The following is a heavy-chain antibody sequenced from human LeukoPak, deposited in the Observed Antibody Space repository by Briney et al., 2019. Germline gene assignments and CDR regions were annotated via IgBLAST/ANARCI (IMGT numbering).Heavy chain of an antibody. V-gene: IGHV3-21*01. D-gene: IGHD3-22*01. Sequence: GGSLRLSCAASGFTFSSYSMNWVRQAPGKGLEWVSSISSSSSYIYYADSVKGRFTISRDNAKNSLYLQMNSLRAEDTAVYYCARDTGYDSSGYPYCFDNWGQGTLVTVSS. J-gene: IGHJ4*02. CDR1: GFTFSSYS. CDR3: ARDTGYDSSGYPYCFDN. CDR2: ISSSSSYI.